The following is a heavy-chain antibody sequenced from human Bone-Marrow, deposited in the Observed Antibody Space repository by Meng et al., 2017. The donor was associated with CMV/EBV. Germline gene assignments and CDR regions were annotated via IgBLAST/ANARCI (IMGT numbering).Heavy chain of an antibody. Sequence: GGSLRLSCAASGFTFSSYSMNWVRQAPGKGLEWVSYISSSSSTIYYADSVKGRFTISRDNAKNSLYLQMNSLRAEDTAVYYCARVGGYCSGGSCYYYGMAVWGQGPTVTCSS. D-gene: IGHD2-15*01. CDR2: ISSSSSTI. J-gene: IGHJ6*01. CDR3: ARVGGYCSGGSCYYYGMAV. CDR1: GFTFSSYS. V-gene: IGHV3-48*04.